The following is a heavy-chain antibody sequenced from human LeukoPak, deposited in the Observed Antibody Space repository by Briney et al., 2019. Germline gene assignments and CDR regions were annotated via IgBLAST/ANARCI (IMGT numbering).Heavy chain of an antibody. CDR1: GFTFSSYE. D-gene: IGHD5-18*01. J-gene: IGHJ4*02. Sequence: HPGGSLRLSCAASGFTFSSYEMNWVRQAPGKGLEWVSYISSSGSTIYYADSVKGRFTISRDNAKNSLYLQTNSLRAEDTAVYYCAKARGYSYGLSFDYWGQGTLVTVSS. V-gene: IGHV3-48*03. CDR3: AKARGYSYGLSFDY. CDR2: ISSSGSTI.